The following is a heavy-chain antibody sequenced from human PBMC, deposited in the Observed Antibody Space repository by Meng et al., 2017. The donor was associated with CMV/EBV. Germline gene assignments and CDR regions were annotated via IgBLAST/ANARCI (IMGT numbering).Heavy chain of an antibody. V-gene: IGHV4-31*02. Sequence: SGGSSSSGGYYWSWIRQHPGKGLEWIGYIYYSGSTYYNQTLKSRVTISVDTSKNQFSLKLSSVTAADTAVYYCARGTTVGATYAVDYWGQGTLVTVSS. CDR2: IYYSGST. J-gene: IGHJ4*02. CDR3: ARGTTVGATYAVDY. D-gene: IGHD1-26*01. CDR1: GGSSSSGGYY.